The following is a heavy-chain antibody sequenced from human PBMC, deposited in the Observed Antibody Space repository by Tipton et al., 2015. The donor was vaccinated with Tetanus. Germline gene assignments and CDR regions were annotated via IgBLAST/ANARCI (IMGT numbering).Heavy chain of an antibody. CDR2: ISGSGTT. CDR3: ARANNEIPKKGPFDS. CDR1: GASLRGGDYH. Sequence: TLSLTCTVSGASLRGGDYHWSWIRQPPGKGLEWLAYISGSGTTISNYYLKSRITMTQDTSKNQVSLRLTSVTAADTAVYYCARANNEIPKKGPFDSWGPGSLVIVSS. V-gene: IGHV4-61*08. J-gene: IGHJ4*02. D-gene: IGHD1-1*01.